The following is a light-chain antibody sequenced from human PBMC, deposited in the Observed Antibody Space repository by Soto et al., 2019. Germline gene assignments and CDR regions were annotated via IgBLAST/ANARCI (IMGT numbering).Light chain of an antibody. V-gene: IGKV1-5*03. CDR1: QSISSW. J-gene: IGKJ3*01. Sequence: DLQMTQSPSTLSASVGDRVTITCRASQSISSWLAWYQQKPGEAPKLLIYKASSLETGVPSRFSGSGSGAEFTLTISSLQPDDFATYYCQQYNSYSFTFGPGTKVDIK. CDR3: QQYNSYSFT. CDR2: KAS.